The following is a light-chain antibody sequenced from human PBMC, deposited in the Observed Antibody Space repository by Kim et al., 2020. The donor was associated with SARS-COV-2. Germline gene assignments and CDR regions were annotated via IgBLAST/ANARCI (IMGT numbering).Light chain of an antibody. V-gene: IGKV1-17*01. J-gene: IGKJ5*01. CDR1: KDITND. CDR2: GAS. Sequence: ASVGDSVTITCQASKDITNDLHWYQQNPGRAPKRLIYGASSLERGVPSRFSGSGSGTEYTLTISSVQPEDSATYFCLQHSPYPLTFGQGTRLEIK. CDR3: LQHSPYPLT.